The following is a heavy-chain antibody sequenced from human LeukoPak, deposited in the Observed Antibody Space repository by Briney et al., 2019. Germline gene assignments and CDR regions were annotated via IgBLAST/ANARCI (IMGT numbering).Heavy chain of an antibody. CDR1: GYTFTSYG. CDR3: ARAERRNYYGSGSTY. V-gene: IGHV1-18*01. D-gene: IGHD3-10*01. J-gene: IGHJ4*02. Sequence: ASVKASCKASGYTFTSYGISWVRQAPGQGLEWMGWISAYNGNTNYAQKLQGRVTMTTDTSTSTAYMELRSLRSEDTAVYYCARAERRNYYGSGSTYWGQGTLVTVSS. CDR2: ISAYNGNT.